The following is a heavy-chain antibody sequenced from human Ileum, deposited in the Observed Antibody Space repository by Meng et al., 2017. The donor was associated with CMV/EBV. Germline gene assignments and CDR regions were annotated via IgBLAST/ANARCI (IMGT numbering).Heavy chain of an antibody. J-gene: IGHJ5*02. D-gene: IGHD5-12*01. CDR2: INPNSGVT. CDR3: ARARYGTGYSCYGFDP. CDR1: GNAFTGYF. V-gene: IGHV1-2*02. Sequence: SGNAFTGYFMHWVRQGPEQGREWMGWINPNSGVTNYAQKFQGMVTMTRDTSISTAYMELSSLKSDDTAVYYCARARYGTGYSCYGFDPWGQGTLVTVSS.